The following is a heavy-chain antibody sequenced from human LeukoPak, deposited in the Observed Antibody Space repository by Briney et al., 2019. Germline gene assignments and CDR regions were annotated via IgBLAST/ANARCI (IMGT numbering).Heavy chain of an antibody. D-gene: IGHD1-1*01. V-gene: IGHV3-9*01. J-gene: IGHJ4*02. CDR2: ISWNSGSI. CDR3: AREATTSRPGDY. Sequence: RSLRLSCAASGFTFDDYAMHWVRQAPGKGLEWVSGISWNSGSIGYADSVKGRFTISRDNAKNSLYLQLNSLRAEDTAVYYCAREATTSRPGDYWGLGTLVTVSS. CDR1: GFTFDDYA.